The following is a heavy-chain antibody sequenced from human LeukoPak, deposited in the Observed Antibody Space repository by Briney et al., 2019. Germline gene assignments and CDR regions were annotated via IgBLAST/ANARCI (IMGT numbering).Heavy chain of an antibody. V-gene: IGHV4-34*01. CDR1: GGSFSGYY. CDR3: ARNPENWFDP. Sequence: PSEILSLTCAVYGGSFSGYYWSWIRQPPGKGLEWIGEINHSGSTNYNPSLKSRVTISVDTSKNQFSLKLSSVTAADTAVYYCARNPENWFDPWGQGTLVTVSS. J-gene: IGHJ5*02. CDR2: INHSGST.